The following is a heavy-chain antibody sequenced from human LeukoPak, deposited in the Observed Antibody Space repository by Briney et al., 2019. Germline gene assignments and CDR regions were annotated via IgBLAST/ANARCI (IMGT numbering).Heavy chain of an antibody. V-gene: IGHV3-21*01. J-gene: IGHJ4*02. CDR2: ISSSSTYI. CDR1: GFTFSSYN. D-gene: IGHD3-10*01. CDR3: AKVGTGNEYGSGDFDY. Sequence: GGSLRLSCAASGFTFSSYNMNWVRQAPGKGLEWVSAISSSSTYINYADSVKGRFTISRDNARSSLYLQMNSLRAEDTAVYYCAKVGTGNEYGSGDFDYWGQGTLVTVSP.